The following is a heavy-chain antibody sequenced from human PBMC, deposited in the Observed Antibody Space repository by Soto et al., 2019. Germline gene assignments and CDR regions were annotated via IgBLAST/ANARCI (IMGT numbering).Heavy chain of an antibody. V-gene: IGHV4-34*01. CDR3: ARGVRNWNYEGGLNS. Sequence: QVQLQQWGAGLLKPSETLSLTCAVYGESFSGYYWTWIRQPPGKGLEWIGEINHSGSTNYNSSLNRRVPVSEDTSKIQCSRKLSSVTAAGAAIYYCARGVRNWNYEGGLNSWGQGTLVTVSS. D-gene: IGHD1-7*01. CDR2: INHSGST. J-gene: IGHJ4*02. CDR1: GESFSGYY.